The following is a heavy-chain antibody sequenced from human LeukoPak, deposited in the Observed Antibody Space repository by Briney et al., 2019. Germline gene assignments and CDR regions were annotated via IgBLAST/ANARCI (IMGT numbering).Heavy chain of an antibody. V-gene: IGHV3-11*04. CDR3: ARGPSQHTDNWYFDL. CDR1: GFTFSDYY. D-gene: IGHD2-21*01. Sequence: PGVSLRLSCAASGFTFSDYYMSWIRQAPGEGLEWVSYISSSGSSIYYADSVKGRFTISRDNAKSSLYLQMNSLRAEDTAVYYCARGPSQHTDNWYFDLWGRGTLVTVSS. J-gene: IGHJ2*01. CDR2: ISSSGSSI.